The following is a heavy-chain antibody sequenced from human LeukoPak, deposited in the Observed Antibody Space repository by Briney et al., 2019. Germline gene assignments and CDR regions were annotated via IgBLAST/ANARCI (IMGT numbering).Heavy chain of an antibody. V-gene: IGHV4-59*01. Sequence: SETLSLTCTVSGGSISSYYWSWIRQPPGKGLEWIGYIYYSGSTNYNPSLKSRVTISVDTSKNQFSRKLSSVTAADTAVYYCARVLGVHYYDSSGYYYWFDPWGQGTLVTVSS. CDR3: ARVLGVHYYDSSGYYYWFDP. CDR2: IYYSGST. D-gene: IGHD3-22*01. J-gene: IGHJ5*02. CDR1: GGSISSYY.